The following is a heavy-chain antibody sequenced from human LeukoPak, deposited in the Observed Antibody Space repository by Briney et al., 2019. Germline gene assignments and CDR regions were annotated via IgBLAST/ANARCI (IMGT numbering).Heavy chain of an antibody. CDR1: GYTFSIYN. CDR3: AREGVAGTGLDY. V-gene: IGHV1-46*01. D-gene: IGHD6-13*01. Sequence: ASVKVSCKASGYTFSIYNMHWVRQAPGQGLEWMGIINPSGGTSYAQKLQGRITMTRDTSTSTLLMELSSLRSEDTAVYYCAREGVAGTGLDYWGQGTLVAVSS. CDR2: INPSGGT. J-gene: IGHJ4*02.